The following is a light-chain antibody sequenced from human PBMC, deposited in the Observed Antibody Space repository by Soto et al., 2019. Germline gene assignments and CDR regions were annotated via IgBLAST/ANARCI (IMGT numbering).Light chain of an antibody. CDR2: AAS. V-gene: IGKV1-39*01. CDR3: QQSYSSPRT. Sequence: DTQMNQSPSSLSASVGDSIAITCRASQSISSYLNWYQQKPGKAPKLLISAASIVQSGVPSRFSGSGSGTDFTLTIRSLQPEDSATYYCQQSYSSPRTFGHGTKVDIK. CDR1: QSISSY. J-gene: IGKJ1*01.